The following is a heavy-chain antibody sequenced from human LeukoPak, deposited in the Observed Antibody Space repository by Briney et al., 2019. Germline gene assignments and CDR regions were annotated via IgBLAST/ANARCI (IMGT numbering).Heavy chain of an antibody. CDR3: ARSFHGSGSYPGQDYHYYYMDV. CDR2: IYYSGST. J-gene: IGHJ6*03. Sequence: SETLSLTCTVSGGSITSYYWSWIRQPPGKGLEWIGYIYYSGSTNYNPSPKSRVTISVDTSKNQFSLKLSSVTAADTAVYYCARSFHGSGSYPGQDYHYYYMDVWGKGTTVTVSS. CDR1: GGSITSYY. D-gene: IGHD3-10*01. V-gene: IGHV4-59*01.